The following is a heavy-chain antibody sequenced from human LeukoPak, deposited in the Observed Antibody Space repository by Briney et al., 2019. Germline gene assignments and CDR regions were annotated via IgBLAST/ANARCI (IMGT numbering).Heavy chain of an antibody. D-gene: IGHD5-18*01. CDR2: INPSGGST. CDR3: ARTALSYYYYMDV. V-gene: IGHV1-46*01. CDR1: GGTFSSYA. J-gene: IGHJ6*03. Sequence: ASVKVSCKASGGTFSSYAISWVRQAPGQGLEWMGIINPSGGSTSYAQKFQGRVTMTRDMSTSTVYMELSSLRSEDTAVYYCARTALSYYYYMDVWGKGTTVTVSS.